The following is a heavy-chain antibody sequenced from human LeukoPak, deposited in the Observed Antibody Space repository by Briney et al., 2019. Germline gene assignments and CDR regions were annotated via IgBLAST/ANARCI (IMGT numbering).Heavy chain of an antibody. CDR2: ISYDGSNK. Sequence: GRSLRLSCAASGFTFSSYAMHWVRQAPGKGLEWVAVISYDGSNKYYADSVKGRFTISRDNSKNRLYLQMNSLRAEDTAVYYCARARIAVAGTGNWFDPWGQGTLVTVPS. D-gene: IGHD6-19*01. V-gene: IGHV3-30*04. CDR1: GFTFSSYA. J-gene: IGHJ5*02. CDR3: ARARIAVAGTGNWFDP.